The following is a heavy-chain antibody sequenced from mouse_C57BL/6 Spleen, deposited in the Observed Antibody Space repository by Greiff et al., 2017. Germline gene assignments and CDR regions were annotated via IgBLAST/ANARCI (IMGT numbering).Heavy chain of an antibody. CDR3: AREEEYGNYWFAY. D-gene: IGHD2-10*02. CDR1: GYTFTSYW. J-gene: IGHJ3*01. V-gene: IGHV1-64*01. CDR2: IHPNSGST. Sequence: QVQLQQPGAELVKPGASVKLSCKASGYTFTSYWMHWVKQRPGQGLEWIGMIHPNSGSTNYNEKFKSKATLTVDKSSSTAYMQLSSLTSEDSAVYYCAREEEYGNYWFAYWGQGTLVTVSA.